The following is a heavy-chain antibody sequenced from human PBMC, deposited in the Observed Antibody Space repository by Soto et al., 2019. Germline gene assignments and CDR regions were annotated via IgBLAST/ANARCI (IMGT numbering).Heavy chain of an antibody. J-gene: IGHJ4*02. D-gene: IGHD5-12*01. CDR3: AKDRMDIVATIDSFDY. Sequence: LRLSCAASGFTFSSYAMSWVRQAPGKGLEWVSAISGSGGSTYYADSVKGRFTISRDNSKNTLYLQMNSLRAEDTAVYYCAKDRMDIVATIDSFDYWGQGTLVTVSS. CDR1: GFTFSSYA. CDR2: ISGSGGST. V-gene: IGHV3-23*01.